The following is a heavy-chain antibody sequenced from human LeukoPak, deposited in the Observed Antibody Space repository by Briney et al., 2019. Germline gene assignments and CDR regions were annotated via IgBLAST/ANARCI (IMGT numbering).Heavy chain of an antibody. D-gene: IGHD1-26*01. CDR2: IYYSGST. CDR3: ARRSEGATNY. J-gene: IGHJ4*02. CDR1: GGSISSYY. Sequence: SETLSLTCTVSGGSISSYYWSWIRQPPGKGLEWIGSIYYSGSTCYNPSLKSRVTISVDTSKNQFSLKLSSVTAADTAVYYCARRSEGATNYWGQGTLVTVSS. V-gene: IGHV4-39*01.